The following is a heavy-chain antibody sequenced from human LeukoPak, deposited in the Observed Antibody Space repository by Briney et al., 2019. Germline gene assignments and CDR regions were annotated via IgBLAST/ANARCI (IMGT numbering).Heavy chain of an antibody. V-gene: IGHV1-18*01. Sequence: GASVKVSCKASGYTFTRYGISWVRQAPGQGLEWMGWISAYNGNTHYAQKFKGKITMTTDTSTSTAYMELRSLRSADTAVYYCARVRYYDISGYYPNFDDWGQGTLVTVSS. CDR1: GYTFTRYG. D-gene: IGHD3-22*01. CDR3: ARVRYYDISGYYPNFDD. CDR2: ISAYNGNT. J-gene: IGHJ4*01.